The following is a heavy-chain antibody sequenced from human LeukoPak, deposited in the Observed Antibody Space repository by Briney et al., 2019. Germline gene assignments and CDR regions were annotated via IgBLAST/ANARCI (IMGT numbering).Heavy chain of an antibody. Sequence: GGSLRLSCAASGFTFSYYWMSWVRQAPGKGLEWVANIKQDGSEKYYVDSVKGRFTVSRDNAKNSLYLQMNSLRAEDTAVYYCARDADPSGYSNYFDYWGQGTLVTVSS. J-gene: IGHJ4*02. V-gene: IGHV3-7*01. D-gene: IGHD4-11*01. CDR2: IKQDGSEK. CDR3: ARDADPSGYSNYFDY. CDR1: GFTFSYYW.